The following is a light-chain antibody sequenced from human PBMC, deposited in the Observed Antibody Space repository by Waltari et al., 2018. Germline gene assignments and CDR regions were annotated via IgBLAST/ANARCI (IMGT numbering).Light chain of an antibody. J-gene: IGLJ3*02. CDR1: SSDVGGYNY. Sequence: QSALTQPASVSGSPGQSITISCTGTSSDVGGYNYVSWYQQHPGKDPKLLIFDVSNRPSGVSNRFSGSKSGKTASLTISGIQAEDESDYYCCSFTSRSTWVFGGGTKVTVL. V-gene: IGLV2-14*01. CDR2: DVS. CDR3: CSFTSRSTWV.